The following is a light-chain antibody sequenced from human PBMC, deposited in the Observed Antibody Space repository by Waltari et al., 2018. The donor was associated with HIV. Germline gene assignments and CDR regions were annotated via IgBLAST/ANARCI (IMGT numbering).Light chain of an antibody. V-gene: IGKV3-11*01. J-gene: IGKJ5*01. CDR1: QSLTSG. CDR2: DAS. Sequence: EIFLTQSPDRLSLSPGERATLSCRASQSLTSGVAWHQQKPGQTPRLLIFDASSRAAGIPARFLGSGSGTDFILTISSLEPEDSAVYYCQQRTNSVTFGQGTRLEIK. CDR3: QQRTNSVT.